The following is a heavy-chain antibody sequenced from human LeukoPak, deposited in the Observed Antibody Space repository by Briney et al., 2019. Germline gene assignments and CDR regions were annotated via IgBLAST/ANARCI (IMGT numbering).Heavy chain of an antibody. J-gene: IGHJ4*02. Sequence: GESLKISCKGSGYRFAGYWIGWVRQMPGKGLEWMGIIYPGDSDTRYSPSFQGQVTISADKSISTAYLQWSSLKASDTAMYYCARQRYCSSTSCYAFDYWGQGTLVTVSS. V-gene: IGHV5-51*01. D-gene: IGHD2-2*01. CDR3: ARQRYCSSTSCYAFDY. CDR2: IYPGDSDT. CDR1: GYRFAGYW.